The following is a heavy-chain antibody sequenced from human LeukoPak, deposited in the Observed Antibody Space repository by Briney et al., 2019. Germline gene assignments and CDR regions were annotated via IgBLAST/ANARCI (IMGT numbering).Heavy chain of an antibody. V-gene: IGHV1-2*06. CDR3: AREYDSSGYYGY. CDR2: INPNSGGT. J-gene: IGHJ4*02. CDR1: GYTFTGYY. Sequence: ASVKVSCKASGYTFTGYYMHWVRQAPGQGLEWMGRINPNSGGTNYAQKFQARVTMTRDTSISTAYMELSRLRSDDTAVYYCAREYDSSGYYGYWGQGTLVTVSS. D-gene: IGHD3-22*01.